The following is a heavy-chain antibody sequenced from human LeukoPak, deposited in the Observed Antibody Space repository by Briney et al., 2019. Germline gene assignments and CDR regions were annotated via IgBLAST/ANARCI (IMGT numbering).Heavy chain of an antibody. CDR1: GGSFSGYY. CDR2: INHSGST. D-gene: IGHD3-3*01. V-gene: IGHV4-34*01. CDR3: AKRGITIFRVVGNRFDP. Sequence: PSQTMSLTCAVYGGSFSGYYWSWIRQPPGKGLGGIGGINHSGSTNYNPSLKSRVTISVDTSKNQFSLKLSSVTAVDTAVHYYAKRGITIFRVVGNRFDPRGQGSLVTVSS. J-gene: IGHJ5*02.